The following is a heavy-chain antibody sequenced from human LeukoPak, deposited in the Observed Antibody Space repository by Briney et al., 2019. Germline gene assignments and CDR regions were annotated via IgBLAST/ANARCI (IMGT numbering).Heavy chain of an antibody. Sequence: GGSLRLSCAASGFTFSSYAMSWVRQAPGKGLEWVSAISGSGGSAYYADSVKGRFTISRDDSKNTLFLQMNSLRTDDTAMYYCVKDNPLDYWGQGTLVTVSS. CDR3: VKDNPLDY. CDR2: ISGSGGSA. CDR1: GFTFSSYA. J-gene: IGHJ4*02. D-gene: IGHD1-14*01. V-gene: IGHV3-23*01.